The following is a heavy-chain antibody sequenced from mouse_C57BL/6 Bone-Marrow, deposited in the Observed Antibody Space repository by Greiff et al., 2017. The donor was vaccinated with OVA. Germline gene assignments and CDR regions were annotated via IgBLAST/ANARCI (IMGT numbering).Heavy chain of an antibody. CDR1: GYTFTSYW. D-gene: IGHD5-5*01. CDR3: ARRGRLRTLFAD. J-gene: IGHJ3*01. Sequence: VQLQQPGAELVKPGASVKLSCKASGYTFTSYWMHWVKQRPGRGLEWIGRIDPNSGGTKYNEKFKSRATLTVDKPSRTAYMQLSSRTAEDAAVYYCARRGRLRTLFADWGQGTLVTVSA. CDR2: IDPNSGGT. V-gene: IGHV1-72*01.